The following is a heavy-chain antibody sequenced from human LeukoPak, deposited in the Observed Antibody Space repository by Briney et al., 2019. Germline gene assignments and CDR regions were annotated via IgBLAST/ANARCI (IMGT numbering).Heavy chain of an antibody. J-gene: IGHJ3*02. D-gene: IGHD3-9*01. CDR1: GFTFSNYG. CDR3: ARCLRDWLVAFDI. V-gene: IGHV3-33*01. CDR2: IWYDGSNK. Sequence: GGSLRLSCAASGFTFSNYGMHWVRQAPGKGLEWVAVIWYDGSNKYYADSVKGRFTISRDNSKNTLYLQMNSLRAEDTAVYYCARCLRDWLVAFDIWGQGTMVTVSS.